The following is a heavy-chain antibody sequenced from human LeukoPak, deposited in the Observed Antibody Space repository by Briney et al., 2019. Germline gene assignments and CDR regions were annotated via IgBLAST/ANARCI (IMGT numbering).Heavy chain of an antibody. V-gene: IGHV4-34*01. CDR3: ARGVTYVVVVAATANWFDP. D-gene: IGHD2-15*01. CDR1: GGSFSGYY. CDR2: INHSGST. Sequence: SETLSLTCAVYGGSFSGYYWSRIRQPPGKGLEWIGEINHSGSTNYNPSLKSRVTISVDTSKNQFSLKLSSVTAADTAVYYCARGVTYVVVVAATANWFDPWGQGTLVTVSS. J-gene: IGHJ5*02.